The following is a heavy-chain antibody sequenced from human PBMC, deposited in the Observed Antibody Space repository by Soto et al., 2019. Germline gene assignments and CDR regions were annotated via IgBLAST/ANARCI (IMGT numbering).Heavy chain of an antibody. D-gene: IGHD6-25*01. CDR3: ARGERQQQRDY. V-gene: IGHV4-4*02. CDR2: VHHSGNS. J-gene: IGHJ4*02. Sequence: LSLTCAVSGDSIRSDKWWSWVRQPPGKGLEWIGEVHHSGNSNYNPSLKSRVIISVDKPKNQFSLNLSSVTDADTAVYYCARGERQQQRDYRGQGTLVTVSS. CDR1: GDSIRSDKW.